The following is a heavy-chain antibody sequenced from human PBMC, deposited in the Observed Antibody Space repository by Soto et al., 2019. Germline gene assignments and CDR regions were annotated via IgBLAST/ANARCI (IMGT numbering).Heavy chain of an antibody. D-gene: IGHD2-21*01. CDR1: GDSISRGGYY. J-gene: IGHJ5*02. CDR3: ARDGAGAYGLGWFDP. Sequence: QVQLQESGPGLVKPSQTLSLTCTVSGDSISRGGYYWNWLRQHPRKGLEWIGYIYHSGSTIYNPSPKSRVTISVDTSKIRLSLEWSNVTAADTAVYYCARDGAGAYGLGWFDPWGQGILVTVSS. CDR2: IYHSGST. V-gene: IGHV4-31*03.